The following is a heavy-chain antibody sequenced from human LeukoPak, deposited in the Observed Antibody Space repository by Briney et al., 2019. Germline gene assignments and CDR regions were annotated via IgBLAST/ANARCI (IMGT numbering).Heavy chain of an antibody. J-gene: IGHJ4*02. CDR1: GFTFSYYT. V-gene: IGHV3-30-3*01. Sequence: GRSLRLSCAASGFTFSYYTMHWVRQAPGKGLEWVAVISYDGSNKYYADSVKSRFTISRDNSKNTLYLQMNSLRAEDTAVYYCARVLNYYDSSGYYFSYWGQGTLVTVSS. D-gene: IGHD3-22*01. CDR3: ARVLNYYDSSGYYFSY. CDR2: ISYDGSNK.